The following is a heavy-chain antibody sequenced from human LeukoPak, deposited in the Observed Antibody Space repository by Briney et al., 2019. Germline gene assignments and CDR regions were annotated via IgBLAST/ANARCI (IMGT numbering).Heavy chain of an antibody. J-gene: IGHJ4*02. CDR1: GGSISSYY. CDR3: ARGGLGYCSSTSCYPFDY. D-gene: IGHD2-2*03. V-gene: IGHV4-59*01. CDR2: IYYSGST. Sequence: PSETLSLTCTVSGGSISSYYWSWIRQPPGKGLEWIGYIYYSGSTNYSPSLKSRVTISVDTSKNQFSLKLSSVTAADTAVYNCARGGLGYCSSTSCYPFDYWGQGTLVTVSS.